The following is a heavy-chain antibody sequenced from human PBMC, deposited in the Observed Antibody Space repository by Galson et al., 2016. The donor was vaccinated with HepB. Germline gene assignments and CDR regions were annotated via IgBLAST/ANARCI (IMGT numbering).Heavy chain of an antibody. V-gene: IGHV3-7*01. Sequence: SLRLSCAASGFTSSNHWMSWVRQAPGKGLEWVAGISQDGGKKDYLESVKGRFTISRDNAKNSLYLQIDNLRAEDTAVYYCARIIRPFAEFDSWGQGTLVTVAS. CDR2: ISQDGGKK. J-gene: IGHJ4*02. CDR3: ARIIRPFAEFDS. CDR1: GFTSSNHW. D-gene: IGHD3-16*01.